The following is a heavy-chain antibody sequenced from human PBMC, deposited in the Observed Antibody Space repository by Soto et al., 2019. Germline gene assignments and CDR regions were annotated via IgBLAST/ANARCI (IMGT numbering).Heavy chain of an antibody. V-gene: IGHV1-18*01. CDR2: ISAYNGNT. Sequence: ASVKVSCKASGYTFTSYGISWVRQAPGQGLEWMGWISAYNGNTYYADSVRGRFTISRDNSNNTLYLQMSSLRVEDTAVYFCARSFLDYGDYAFSFLGRAWNDYWGQGTLVTVSS. CDR1: GYTFTSYG. CDR3: ARSFLDYGDYAFSFLGRAWNDY. J-gene: IGHJ4*02. D-gene: IGHD4-17*01.